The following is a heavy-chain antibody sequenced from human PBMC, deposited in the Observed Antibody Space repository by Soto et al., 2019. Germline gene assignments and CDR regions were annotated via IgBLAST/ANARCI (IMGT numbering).Heavy chain of an antibody. V-gene: IGHV4-34*01. D-gene: IGHD3-9*01. Sequence: SETLSLTCAVYGGSLSCYYWSWIRRPPGKGLEWIGEINHSGSTNYNPSLKSRVTISVDTSKNQFSLKLSSVTAADTAVYYCARGGRSLRYFDWLQTYYGMDVWGQGTTVTVSS. CDR1: GGSLSCYY. CDR3: ARGGRSLRYFDWLQTYYGMDV. J-gene: IGHJ6*02. CDR2: INHSGST.